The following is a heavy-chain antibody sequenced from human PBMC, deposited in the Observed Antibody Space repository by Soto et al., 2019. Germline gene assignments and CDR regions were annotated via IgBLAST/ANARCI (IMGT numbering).Heavy chain of an antibody. CDR3: ARKPYYYDSSGYYYSAFDI. Sequence: QVQLVQSGAEVKKPGASVKVSCKASGYTFTSYAMHWVRQAPGQRLEWMGWINAGNGNTKYSQKFQGRVTITRDTSASTAYMELSSLRSEDTAVYYCARKPYYYDSSGYYYSAFDIWGQGTMVTVSS. CDR1: GYTFTSYA. D-gene: IGHD3-22*01. J-gene: IGHJ3*02. CDR2: INAGNGNT. V-gene: IGHV1-3*01.